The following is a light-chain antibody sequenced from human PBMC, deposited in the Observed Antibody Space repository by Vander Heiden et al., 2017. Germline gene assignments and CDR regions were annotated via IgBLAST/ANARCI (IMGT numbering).Light chain of an antibody. Sequence: QRVTISCSGSSSNIGSNYVYWYQQLPGTAPNLLIYSNNQRPSGVPDRFSGSKSGTSASLAISGLRSEDEADYYCAAWDDSRSGCYVFGTGTKVTVL. CDR3: AAWDDSRSGCYV. CDR1: SSNIGSNY. J-gene: IGLJ1*01. CDR2: SNN. V-gene: IGLV1-47*02.